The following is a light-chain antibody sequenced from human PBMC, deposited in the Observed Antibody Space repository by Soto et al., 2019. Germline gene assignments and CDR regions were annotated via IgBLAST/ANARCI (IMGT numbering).Light chain of an antibody. CDR2: AAS. J-gene: IGKJ3*01. CDR3: QQYYSYPFT. Sequence: IRMTQSPSSLSASTGDRVTITCRASQGISSYLAWYQQKPGKAPKLLIYAASTLQSGVPSRFSGSGSGTDFTLTISCLQSEDFATYYCQQYYSYPFTFGPGTKV. CDR1: QGISSY. V-gene: IGKV1-8*01.